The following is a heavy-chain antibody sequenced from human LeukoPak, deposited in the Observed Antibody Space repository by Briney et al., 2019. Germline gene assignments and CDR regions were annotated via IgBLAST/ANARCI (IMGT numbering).Heavy chain of an antibody. Sequence: SETLSLTCTVSGGSISSYYWSWIRQPPGKGLEWIGYIYYSGSTNYNPSLKSRVTISVDTSKNQFSLKLSSVTAADTAVYYCARRGFGGGRYFDYWGQGTLVTVSS. J-gene: IGHJ4*02. D-gene: IGHD1-26*01. V-gene: IGHV4-59*08. CDR1: GGSISSYY. CDR2: IYYSGST. CDR3: ARRGFGGGRYFDY.